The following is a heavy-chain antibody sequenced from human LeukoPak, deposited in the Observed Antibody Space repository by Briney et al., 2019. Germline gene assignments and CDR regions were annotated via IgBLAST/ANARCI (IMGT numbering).Heavy chain of an antibody. D-gene: IGHD3-3*01. CDR3: AGDLGFWSGPGY. CDR1: GGSISSYY. Sequence: SETLSLTCTVSGGSISSYYWSWIRQPAGKGLQWIGRIYSSGSTNYNPSLKSRVTMSVDTSKNQFSLRLSSVTAADTAVYYCAGDLGFWSGPGYWGQGTLVTVSS. V-gene: IGHV4-4*07. CDR2: IYSSGST. J-gene: IGHJ4*02.